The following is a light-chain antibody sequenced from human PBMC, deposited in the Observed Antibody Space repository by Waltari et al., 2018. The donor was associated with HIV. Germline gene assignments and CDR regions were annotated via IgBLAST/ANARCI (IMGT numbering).Light chain of an antibody. CDR1: SSDVGSYNL. J-gene: IGLJ1*01. CDR3: CSYAGSSLYV. V-gene: IGLV2-23*01. Sequence: QSALTQPASVSGSPGQSITISCTGTSSDVGSYNLVSWYQQHPGKAPKLMIYEGSKRPSGVSNRFSGSKSGNTASRTISGLQAEDEADYYCCSYAGSSLYVFGTGTKVTVL. CDR2: EGS.